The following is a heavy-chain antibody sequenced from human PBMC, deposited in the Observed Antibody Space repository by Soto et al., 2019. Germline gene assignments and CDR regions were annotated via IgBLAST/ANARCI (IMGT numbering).Heavy chain of an antibody. CDR2: IYYSGST. Sequence: QLQLQESGPGLVKPSETLSLTCTVSGVSISSSSYYWGWIRQPPGKGLEWIGSIYYSGSTYYNPSLKSRVTRSVDTSKNQLSLNLSSVTAADTAVYYCACYGDYVRAHFDYWGQGTLVTVSS. D-gene: IGHD4-17*01. V-gene: IGHV4-39*01. CDR3: ACYGDYVRAHFDY. J-gene: IGHJ4*02. CDR1: GVSISSSSYY.